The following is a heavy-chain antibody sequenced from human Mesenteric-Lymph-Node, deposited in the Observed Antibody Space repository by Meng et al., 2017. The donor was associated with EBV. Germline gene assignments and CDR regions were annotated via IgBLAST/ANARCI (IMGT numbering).Heavy chain of an antibody. Sequence: AQLEQGCAGLLEPSGPMSPTCGVYGGSVSGFYWNWIRQPPGKGLEWSGEINHSGSTNYHPAIKSLVTSSVATSKSQLSLRLTSVTAADTAVYSCARGPYYSSGWFAYWGQGTLVTVSS. D-gene: IGHD6-19*01. CDR3: ARGPYYSSGWFAY. CDR1: GGSVSGFY. CDR2: INHSGST. J-gene: IGHJ4*02. V-gene: IGHV4-34*01.